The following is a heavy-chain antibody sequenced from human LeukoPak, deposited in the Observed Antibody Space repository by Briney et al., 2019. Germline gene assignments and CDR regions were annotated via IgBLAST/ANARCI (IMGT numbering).Heavy chain of an antibody. CDR2: INPKSWGK. Sequence: ASVKVSYKASGYTFNGYYMHGVRQAPGQGLEWMGWINPKSWGKNHAQQVQDRVTKTRDTYIHTAYMELSRLRSDGTAGCYCLREAVDTAMVTGDNYYYYMDGWGKGSTVTISS. V-gene: IGHV1-2*02. J-gene: IGHJ6*03. D-gene: IGHD5-18*01. CDR1: GYTFNGYY. CDR3: LREAVDTAMVTGDNYYYYMDG.